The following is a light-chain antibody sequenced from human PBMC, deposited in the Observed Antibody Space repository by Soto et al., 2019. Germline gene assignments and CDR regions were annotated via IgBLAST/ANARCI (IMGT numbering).Light chain of an antibody. V-gene: IGKV3-15*01. CDR1: QSVSSN. CDR2: GAS. CDR3: QQYNNWPFPSWT. J-gene: IGKJ1*01. Sequence: EIVMTQSPATLSVSPGERATLSCRASQSVSSNLAWYQQKPVQAPRLLIYGASTRATGIPARFSGSGSGTEFTLTFSSLQSEDFAVYYCQQYNNWPFPSWTFGQGTKVEIK.